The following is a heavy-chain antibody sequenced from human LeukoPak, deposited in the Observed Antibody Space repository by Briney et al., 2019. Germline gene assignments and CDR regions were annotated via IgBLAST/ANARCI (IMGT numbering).Heavy chain of an antibody. CDR2: TFHSGHT. Sequence: SGNLSLTCAVSGGSIRNNNCWSWVRQPPGKGLEWIGETFHSGHTNYNPSLKSRVAISVDKSKNHFYLNLTSVTAADTAVYYCAKLDRRSNLFDPWGQGTLVTVS. CDR1: GGSIRNNNC. J-gene: IGHJ5*02. CDR3: AKLDRRSNLFDP. V-gene: IGHV4-4*02. D-gene: IGHD1-1*01.